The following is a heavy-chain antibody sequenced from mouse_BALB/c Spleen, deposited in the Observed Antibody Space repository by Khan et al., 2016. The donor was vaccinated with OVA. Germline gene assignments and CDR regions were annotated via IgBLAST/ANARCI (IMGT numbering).Heavy chain of an antibody. CDR3: ARFHGGY. Sequence: QIQLVQSGPDLKKPGETVKISCKASGYTFTDYVMNWVKQAPGKGLKWMGWINTYTGEPTYADDFKGRFAFSLETYASTAYLQITSLKNEDTATYFCARFHGGYWGQGTTLTVSS. CDR2: INTYTGEP. CDR1: GYTFTDYV. J-gene: IGHJ2*01. V-gene: IGHV9-3-1*01.